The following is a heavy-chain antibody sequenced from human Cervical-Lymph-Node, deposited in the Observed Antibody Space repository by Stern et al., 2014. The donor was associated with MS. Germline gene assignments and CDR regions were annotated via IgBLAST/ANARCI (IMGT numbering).Heavy chain of an antibody. V-gene: IGHV1-18*01. CDR3: AREGDTTVTTGKNFYHGLDV. CDR1: GYTFTSYG. CDR2: ISTYDGHK. D-gene: IGHD4-17*01. Sequence: QMQLVQSGGEVKKPGASVKVSCKASGYTFTSYGINWVRQAPGQGLEWMGWISTYDGHKQSAANSQGRLPMTTDPSTMTAYMELRMLTSDDSAVYYCAREGDTTVTTGKNFYHGLDVWGQGTTVTVSS. J-gene: IGHJ6*02.